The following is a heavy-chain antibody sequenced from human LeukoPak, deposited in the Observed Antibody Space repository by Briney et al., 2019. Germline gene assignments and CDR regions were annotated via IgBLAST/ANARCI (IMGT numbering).Heavy chain of an antibody. CDR1: GFTFSSYP. J-gene: IGHJ4*02. CDR3: ARESQGDSDY. V-gene: IGHV3-64*01. CDR2: ISSNGGST. Sequence: GGSLRLSCAASGFTFSSYPMHWVRQAPGKGLEYVSAISSNGGSTYYANSVKGRFTISRDNSKNTLYPQMGSLTPEDMAVYYCARESQGDSDYWGQGTLVTVSS.